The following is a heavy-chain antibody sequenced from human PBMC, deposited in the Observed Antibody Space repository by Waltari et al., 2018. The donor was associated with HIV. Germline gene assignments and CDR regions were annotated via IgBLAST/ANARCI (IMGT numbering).Heavy chain of an antibody. CDR1: GFTLSSNY. CDR3: ARNTYGSGSDLDYYGMDV. J-gene: IGHJ6*02. CDR2: IYSGGST. Sequence: EVQLVETGGGLIQPGGSLRLPCAASGFTLSSNYMSWVRQAPGQGLEWVSSIYSGGSTYYADSVKRRFTISRDNSKNTLYLQMNSLRAEDTAVYYCARNTYGSGSDLDYYGMDVWGQGTTVTVSS. V-gene: IGHV3-53*02. D-gene: IGHD3-10*01.